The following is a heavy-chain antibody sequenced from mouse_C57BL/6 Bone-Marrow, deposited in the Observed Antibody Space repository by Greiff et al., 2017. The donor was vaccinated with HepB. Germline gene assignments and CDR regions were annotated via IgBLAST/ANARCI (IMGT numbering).Heavy chain of an antibody. D-gene: IGHD1-1*01. Sequence: VKLMESGAELARPGASVKLSCKASGYTFTSYGISWVKQRTGQGLEWIGEIYPRSGNTYYNEKFKGKATLTADKSSSTAYMELRSLTSEDSAVYFCARDAGRGYYYAMDYWGQGTSVTVSS. V-gene: IGHV1-81*01. CDR3: ARDAGRGYYYAMDY. CDR2: IYPRSGNT. CDR1: GYTFTSYG. J-gene: IGHJ4*01.